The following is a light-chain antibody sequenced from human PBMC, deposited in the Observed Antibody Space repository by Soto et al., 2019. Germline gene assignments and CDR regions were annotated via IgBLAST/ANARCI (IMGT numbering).Light chain of an antibody. J-gene: IGLJ1*01. V-gene: IGLV3-1*01. CDR1: KLGNKF. Sequence: SYELTLPPSVSVSPGQTARITCSGDKLGNKFPCWYQVKPGQSPVLVIYRGNNRPSGIPERFSGSSSGNTATLTISGTQAMDEADYYCQAWDSSIHYVFGTGTKLTVL. CDR3: QAWDSSIHYV. CDR2: RGN.